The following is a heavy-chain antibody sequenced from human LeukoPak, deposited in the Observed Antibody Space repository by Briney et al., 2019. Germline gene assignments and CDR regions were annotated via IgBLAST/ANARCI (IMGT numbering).Heavy chain of an antibody. V-gene: IGHV4-38-2*02. Sequence: PSETLSLTCIVSGDSPASRYYGGWIRPAPGKGLEWIGSIYQSGTTYYNPSLKSRVTISKDTSKNQFSLRLTSVTDADTALYYCARGRRGYRTELDSWGQGTLVNVSS. J-gene: IGHJ4*02. CDR1: GDSPASRYY. CDR3: ARGRRGYRTELDS. D-gene: IGHD3-22*01. CDR2: IYQSGTT.